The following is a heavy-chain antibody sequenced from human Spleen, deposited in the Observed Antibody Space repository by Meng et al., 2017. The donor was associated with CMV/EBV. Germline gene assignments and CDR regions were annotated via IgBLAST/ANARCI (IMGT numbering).Heavy chain of an antibody. CDR3: AREKGYTGAFDY. CDR2: ISYDGSNK. Sequence: GGSLRLSCAASGFTFSSYAMHWVRQAPGKGLEWVAVISYDGSNKYYADSVKGRFTISRDNSKNTLYLQMNSLRAEDTAVYYCAREKGYTGAFDYWGQGTLVTVSS. CDR1: GFTFSSYA. D-gene: IGHD2-2*02. J-gene: IGHJ4*02. V-gene: IGHV3-30*04.